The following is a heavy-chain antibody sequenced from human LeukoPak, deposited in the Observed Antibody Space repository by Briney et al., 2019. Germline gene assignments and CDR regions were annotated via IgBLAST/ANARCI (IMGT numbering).Heavy chain of an antibody. J-gene: IGHJ4*02. Sequence: GGSLRLSCAASGFTFSSYGMHWVRQAPGKGLEWVAVISYDGSNKYYADSVKGRLTISRDNSKNTLYLQMNSLRAEDTAVYYCAKDPINGYYDFWSGYSYFDYWGQGTLVTVSS. CDR3: AKDPINGYYDFWSGYSYFDY. D-gene: IGHD3-3*01. CDR1: GFTFSSYG. CDR2: ISYDGSNK. V-gene: IGHV3-30*18.